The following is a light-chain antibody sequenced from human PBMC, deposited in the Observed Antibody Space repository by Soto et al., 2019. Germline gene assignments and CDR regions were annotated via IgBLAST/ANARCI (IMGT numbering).Light chain of an antibody. V-gene: IGKV4-1*01. CDR2: WAS. J-gene: IGKJ1*01. CDR1: QSVLYSSNNKNY. CDR3: QQYYSTPPA. Sequence: DIVMTQSPDSLAVSLGERATINCKSSQSVLYSSNNKNYLAWYQQKPGQPPKLLIYWASTRESGVPDRLSGSGSGTDVTLTISSLQAEDVAVYYCQQYYSTPPAFGQGTKVEIK.